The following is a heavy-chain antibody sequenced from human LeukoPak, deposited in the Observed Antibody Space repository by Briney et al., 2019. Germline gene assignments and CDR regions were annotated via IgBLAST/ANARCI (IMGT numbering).Heavy chain of an antibody. D-gene: IGHD6-13*01. CDR3: AARYGYSSSWYFDY. CDR1: GFTFSSYA. Sequence: GGSLRLSCAASGFTFSSYAMSWVRQAPGKGLEWVSAISGSGGSTYYADSVKGRFTISRDNSKNTLYLQMNSLRSEDTAVYYCAARYGYSSSWYFDYWGQGTLVTVSS. CDR2: ISGSGGST. J-gene: IGHJ4*02. V-gene: IGHV3-23*01.